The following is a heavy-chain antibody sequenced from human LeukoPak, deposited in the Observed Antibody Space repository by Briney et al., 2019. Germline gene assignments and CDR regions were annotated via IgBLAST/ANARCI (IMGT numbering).Heavy chain of an antibody. CDR3: ARYCSGGSCYSGTFDY. CDR2: ISSSSSYI. CDR1: GFTFSSYS. J-gene: IGHJ4*02. V-gene: IGHV3-21*01. D-gene: IGHD2-15*01. Sequence: GGSLRLSCAASGFTFSSYSMNWVRQAPGKGLEWVSSISSSSSYIYYADSVKGRFTISRDNAKNPMYLQMNSLRAEDTAVYYCARYCSGGSCYSGTFDYWGQGTLVTVSS.